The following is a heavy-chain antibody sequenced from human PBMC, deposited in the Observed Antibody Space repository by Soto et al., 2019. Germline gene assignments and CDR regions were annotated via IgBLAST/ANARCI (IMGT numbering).Heavy chain of an antibody. CDR3: SRARGPFVH. D-gene: IGHD5-12*01. V-gene: IGHV3-33*01. CDR2: IWYDGSNK. CDR1: GFAFSTYG. Sequence: PGGSLRLSCAASGFAFSTYGIHWVRQAPGKGLEWVAVIWYDGSNKYYAASVKGRFTISRDNSKNTLYLQMNSLRADDTAVYYCSRARGPFVHSGQGPLVTVPS. J-gene: IGHJ4*02.